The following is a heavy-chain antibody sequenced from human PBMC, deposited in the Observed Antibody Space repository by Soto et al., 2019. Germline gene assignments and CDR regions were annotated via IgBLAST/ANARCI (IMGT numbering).Heavy chain of an antibody. CDR2: ISGSGGST. CDR1: GFTFSSYA. V-gene: IGHV3-23*01. CDR3: AKRTVGWYFDL. D-gene: IGHD4-17*01. J-gene: IGHJ2*01. Sequence: EVQLLESGGGLVQPGGSLRLSCAASGFTFSSYAMNWVRQAPGKGLEWVSVISGSGGSTYYADAVKGRFTISRDNSKNPLYLQMNSLRAEDTAVGYCAKRTVGWYFDLWGRGTLVTVSS.